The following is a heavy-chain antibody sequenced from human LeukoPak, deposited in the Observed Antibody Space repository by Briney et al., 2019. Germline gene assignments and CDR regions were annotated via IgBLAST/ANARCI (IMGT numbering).Heavy chain of an antibody. CDR1: GGSFSGYY. J-gene: IGHJ4*02. Sequence: SETLSLTCAVYGGSFSGYYWSWIRQPPGKGLEWIGEINHSGSTNYNPSLKSRVTISVDTSKNQFSLKLSSVTAADTAVYYCALEVAKTKIDYWGQGTLVTVSS. CDR3: ALEVAKTKIDY. D-gene: IGHD5-24*01. V-gene: IGHV4-34*01. CDR2: INHSGST.